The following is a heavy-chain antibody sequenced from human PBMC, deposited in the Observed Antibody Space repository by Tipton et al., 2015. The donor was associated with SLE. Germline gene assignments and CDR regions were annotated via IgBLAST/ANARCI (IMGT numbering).Heavy chain of an antibody. CDR2: IYYSGST. D-gene: IGHD3-22*01. CDR1: GGSISSHY. CDR3: AREFRPSSGYYFDY. J-gene: IGHJ4*02. Sequence: LRLSCTVSGGSISSHYWSWIRQPPGKGLEWIGYIYYSGSTYYNPSPKSRVTISVDTSKNQFSLKLSSVTAADTAVYYCAREFRPSSGYYFDYWGQGTLVTVSS. V-gene: IGHV4-59*06.